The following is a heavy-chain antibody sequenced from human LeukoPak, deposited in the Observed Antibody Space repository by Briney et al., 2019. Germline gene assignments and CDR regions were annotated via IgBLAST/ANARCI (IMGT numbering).Heavy chain of an antibody. Sequence: SETLSLTCAVYGGSFRGYYWGWIRQPPGKGLGWIGEINHSGSTNYNPSLKSRVTISVDTSKNQFSLQLSPVTAADTAVYYCARLTTMVRGVIRSRSWFDPWGQGTLVTVSS. V-gene: IGHV4-34*01. CDR3: ARLTTMVRGVIRSRSWFDP. J-gene: IGHJ5*02. CDR2: INHSGST. CDR1: GGSFRGYY. D-gene: IGHD3-10*01.